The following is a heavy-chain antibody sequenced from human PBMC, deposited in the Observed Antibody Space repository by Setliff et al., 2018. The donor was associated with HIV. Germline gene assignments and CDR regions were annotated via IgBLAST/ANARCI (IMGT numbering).Heavy chain of an antibody. V-gene: IGHV4-61*10. CDR1: GGSIYSGSYF. Sequence: SETLSLTCTVSGGSIYSGSYFWSWIRQPAGKGLQWIGHISGSGSTNYNPSLTSRVAISVDTSKNQFSLNLRSVTAADTATYYCGRHPPTSDYNYNLIFDYWGRGVLVTVSS. D-gene: IGHD1-1*01. CDR3: GRHPPTSDYNYNLIFDY. CDR2: ISGSGST. J-gene: IGHJ4*02.